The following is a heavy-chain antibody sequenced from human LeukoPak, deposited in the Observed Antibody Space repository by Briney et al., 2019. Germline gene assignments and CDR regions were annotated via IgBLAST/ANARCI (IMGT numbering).Heavy chain of an antibody. CDR1: GFTFSGSW. D-gene: IGHD3-22*01. J-gene: IGHJ4*02. V-gene: IGHV3-48*02. CDR3: ARGVDYFDTGGYYLFDY. CDR2: ISSSSSII. Sequence: GGSLRLSCAGSGFTFSGSWMSWVRQAPGKGLEWVSYISSSSSIIYYADSVKGRFTISRDNAKNSLYLQMNSLRDEDTAVYYCARGVDYFDTGGYYLFDYWGQGTLVTVSS.